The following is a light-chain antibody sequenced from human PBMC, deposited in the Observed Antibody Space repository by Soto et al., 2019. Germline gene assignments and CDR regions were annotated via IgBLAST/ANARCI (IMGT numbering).Light chain of an antibody. CDR1: QAIRSD. CDR2: AAS. Sequence: IQMTQSPSSLSASVGDRVTITCRASQAIRSDLGWFQQKPGKAPRLLISAASILQSGVPSRFSGSGSGTDFTLTISSLQPEDVASYYCLQDYTYPWTFGQGTKVEIK. J-gene: IGKJ1*01. CDR3: LQDYTYPWT. V-gene: IGKV1-6*01.